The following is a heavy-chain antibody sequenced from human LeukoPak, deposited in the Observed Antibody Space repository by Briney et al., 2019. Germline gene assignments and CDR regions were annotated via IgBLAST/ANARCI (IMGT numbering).Heavy chain of an antibody. Sequence: GGSLRLSCAASVFAFSSYWMTWVRQAPGKGLEWVTNINPDGSEECYVDSVKGRFTISRDNAKNSLYLQMNSLRAEDTAVYFCARTYDYADSWGQGTLVTVSS. J-gene: IGHJ4*02. CDR2: INPDGSEE. V-gene: IGHV3-7*05. D-gene: IGHD2-2*01. CDR1: VFAFSSYW. CDR3: ARTYDYADS.